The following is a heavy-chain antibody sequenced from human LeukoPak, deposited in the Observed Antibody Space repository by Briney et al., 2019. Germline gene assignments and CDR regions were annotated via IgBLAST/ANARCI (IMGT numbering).Heavy chain of an antibody. CDR3: ARDRGYSYGLPAFDI. J-gene: IGHJ3*02. CDR1: GGSISSNSYY. D-gene: IGHD5-18*01. Sequence: SETLSLTCTVSGGSISSNSYYWGWIRQPPGKGLEWIGSIYYSGRTYYNPSLKSRVTMSVDTSNNQFSLKLSSVTAADTAVYYCARDRGYSYGLPAFDIWGQGTMVTVSS. CDR2: IYYSGRT. V-gene: IGHV4-39*07.